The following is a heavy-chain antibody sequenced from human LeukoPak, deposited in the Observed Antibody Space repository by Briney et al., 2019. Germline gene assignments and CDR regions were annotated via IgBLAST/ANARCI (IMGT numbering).Heavy chain of an antibody. CDR2: ISRSGSTK. J-gene: IGHJ6*03. V-gene: IGHV3-11*04. D-gene: IGHD2-8*01. CDR3: ARDSNNYYYYMDV. Sequence: GGSLRLSCAASGFTFSDYNMRWIRQAPGKGLEWVSSISRSGSTKYYADSVKGRFTISRDNAKNSLYLQMNSLRAEDTAVYYCARDSNNYYYYMDVWGKGTTVTVSS. CDR1: GFTFSDYN.